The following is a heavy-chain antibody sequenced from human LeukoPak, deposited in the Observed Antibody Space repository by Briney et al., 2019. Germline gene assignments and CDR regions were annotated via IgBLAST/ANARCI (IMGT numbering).Heavy chain of an antibody. Sequence: PSQTLSLTCTVSGGSISSGDYYWSWIRQPPGKGLEWIGYIYYSGSTYYNPSLKSRVTISVETSKNQFSLKLSSVTAADTAVYYCARGATVTTSYDYWGQGTLVTVSS. V-gene: IGHV4-30-4*08. CDR1: GGSISSGDYY. CDR2: IYYSGST. D-gene: IGHD4-17*01. J-gene: IGHJ4*02. CDR3: ARGATVTTSYDY.